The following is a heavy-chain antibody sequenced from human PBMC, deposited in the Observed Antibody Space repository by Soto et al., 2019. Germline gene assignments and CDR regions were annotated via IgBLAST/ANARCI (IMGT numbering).Heavy chain of an antibody. Sequence: VGSLRLSCAASGFTFSSYSMNWVRQAPGKGLEWVSYISSSSSTIYYADSVKGRFTISRDNAKNSLYLQMNSLRDEDTAVYYCARFYDYGDYGSESWGQGTLVTVSS. J-gene: IGHJ4*02. CDR3: ARFYDYGDYGSES. CDR2: ISSSSSTI. CDR1: GFTFSSYS. D-gene: IGHD4-17*01. V-gene: IGHV3-48*02.